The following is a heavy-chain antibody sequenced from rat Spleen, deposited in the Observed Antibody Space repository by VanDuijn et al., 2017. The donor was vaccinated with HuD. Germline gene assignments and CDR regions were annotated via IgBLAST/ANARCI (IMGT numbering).Heavy chain of an antibody. Sequence: EVQLQESGPGLVKPSQSLSLTCSVTGYSITSSYRWNWIRKFPGNKLEWMGYINSAGSTNYNPSLKSRISIIRDTSKNQFFLQVNSVTTEDTATYYCARNFDYWSQGVMVTVSS. J-gene: IGHJ2*01. V-gene: IGHV3-3*01. CDR2: INSAGST. CDR3: ARNFDY. CDR1: GYSITSSYR.